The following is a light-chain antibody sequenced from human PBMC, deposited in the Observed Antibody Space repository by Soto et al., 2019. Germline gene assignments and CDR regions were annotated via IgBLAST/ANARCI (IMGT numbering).Light chain of an antibody. CDR1: QSISSY. V-gene: IGKV3-11*01. J-gene: IGKJ1*01. Sequence: KHSPATVSLKKEDRATLSCRASQSISSYLDWYQQKHGQSHRLLIYDASNRATGIPARFSGIGSGTAVTITISCLEAEDFEVYWGQQRDFWPWTFCQGTNVDNK. CDR2: DAS. CDR3: QQRDFWPWT.